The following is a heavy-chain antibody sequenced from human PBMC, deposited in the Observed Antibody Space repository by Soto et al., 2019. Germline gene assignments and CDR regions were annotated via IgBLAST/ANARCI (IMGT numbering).Heavy chain of an antibody. CDR2: INPNSGGT. J-gene: IGHJ3*02. V-gene: IGHV1-2*04. D-gene: IGHD6-19*01. Sequence: GASVKVSCKASGYTFTGYYMHWVRQAPGQGLEWMGWINPNSGGTNYAQKFQGWVTMTRDTSISTAYMELSRLRSDDTAVYYCARVGSSGWSFSVFDIWGQGTMVTVSS. CDR3: ARVGSSGWSFSVFDI. CDR1: GYTFTGYY.